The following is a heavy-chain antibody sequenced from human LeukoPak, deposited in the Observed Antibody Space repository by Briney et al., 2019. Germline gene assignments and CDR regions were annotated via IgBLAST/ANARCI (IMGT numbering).Heavy chain of an antibody. CDR3: AKEPAPGVG. Sequence: GGSLRLSCAASGFTVSSNYMSWVRQVPGKGLEWVSAISGSGGSTYYADSVKGRFTISRDNSKNTLYLQMNSLRAEDTAVYYCAKEPAPGVGWGQGTLVTVSS. CDR1: GFTVSSNY. CDR2: ISGSGGST. V-gene: IGHV3-23*01. D-gene: IGHD1-26*01. J-gene: IGHJ4*02.